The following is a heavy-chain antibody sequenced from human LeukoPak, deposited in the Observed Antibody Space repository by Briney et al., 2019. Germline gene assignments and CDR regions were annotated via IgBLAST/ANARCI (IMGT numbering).Heavy chain of an antibody. CDR3: ARDADEAFDI. Sequence: GSLRLSCAAAGFTFSSYGMHWVRQAPGEGLEWVSYISRSGSTIYYADSVKGRFTTSRDNAKNSLYLQMNSLRAEDTAVYYCARDADEAFDIWGQGTMVTVSS. CDR2: ISRSGSTI. V-gene: IGHV3-48*04. J-gene: IGHJ3*02. CDR1: GFTFSSYG.